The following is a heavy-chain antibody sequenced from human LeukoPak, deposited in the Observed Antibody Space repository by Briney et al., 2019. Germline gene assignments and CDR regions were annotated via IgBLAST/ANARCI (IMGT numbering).Heavy chain of an antibody. CDR1: GFTFGASA. V-gene: IGHV3-9*01. CDR3: AKDMGVRLEVHDALDF. J-gene: IGHJ3*01. CDR2: ISWNNGKI. Sequence: GGSLRLSCAASGFTFGASAMHWVRQVPGKGLEWVSSISWNNGKIEYADSVNGRFIMSRDNAESSVYLQMNRLREDDTALYYCAKDMGVRLEVHDALDFWGQGTMVTVSS. D-gene: IGHD3-22*01.